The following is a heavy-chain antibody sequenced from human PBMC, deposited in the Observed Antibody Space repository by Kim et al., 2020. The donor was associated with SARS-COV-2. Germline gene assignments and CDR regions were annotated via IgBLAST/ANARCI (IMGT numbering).Heavy chain of an antibody. CDR3: TTGGNMGYFDWLFHTWGMDV. J-gene: IGHJ6*02. D-gene: IGHD3-9*01. V-gene: IGHV3-15*01. Sequence: RFTISRDDSKNTLYLQMNSLKTEDTAVYYCTTGGNMGYFDWLFHTWGMDVWGQGTTVTVSS.